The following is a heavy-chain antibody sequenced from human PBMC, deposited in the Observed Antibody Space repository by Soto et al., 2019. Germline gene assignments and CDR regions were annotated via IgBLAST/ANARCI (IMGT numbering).Heavy chain of an antibody. D-gene: IGHD3-22*01. V-gene: IGHV3-9*01. J-gene: IGHJ3*02. CDR2: LSWNSGFS. CDR1: GFSFDDYT. Sequence: GGSLRLSCGGSGFSFDDYTMHWVRQAPGKGPEWVASLSWNSGFSGYADSVKGRFTISRDNAQSSVHLQMNNLRTEDTALYYCAKGRGTIVVTDAYDIWGQGTMVTVS. CDR3: AKGRGTIVVTDAYDI.